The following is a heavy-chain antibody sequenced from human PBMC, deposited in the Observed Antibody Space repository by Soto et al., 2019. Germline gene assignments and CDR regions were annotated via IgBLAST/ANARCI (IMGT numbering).Heavy chain of an antibody. CDR2: IKEDGSEK. Sequence: EVQLVESGGGLVQPGGSLRLSCAASGFTFSNFWMSWARQAPGKGLEWVAAIKEDGSEKNYVDSVRGRFPISRDNAKNSLYLQMNSMRADDTAVYYCARDVIWGQGSLVSVSS. CDR3: ARDVI. J-gene: IGHJ4*02. CDR1: GFTFSNFW. V-gene: IGHV3-7*05.